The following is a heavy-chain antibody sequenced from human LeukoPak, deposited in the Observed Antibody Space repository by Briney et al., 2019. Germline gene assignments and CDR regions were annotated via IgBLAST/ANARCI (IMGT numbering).Heavy chain of an antibody. J-gene: IGHJ4*02. D-gene: IGHD5-18*01. CDR3: ARGGYRHHSYLDY. V-gene: IGHV3-21*06. Sequence: PGGSLRLSREGSGFTFSTFSLNRVRQAPGKGLEWVASISYSSTLLDYADSLKGRFTISRDNTQNSVYLEMNSLRDEDTAAYFCARGGYRHHSYLDYWGQGTLVTVSS. CDR1: GFTFSTFS. CDR2: ISYSSTLL.